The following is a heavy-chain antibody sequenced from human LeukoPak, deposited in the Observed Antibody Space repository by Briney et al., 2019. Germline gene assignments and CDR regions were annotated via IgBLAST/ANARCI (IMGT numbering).Heavy chain of an antibody. CDR1: GFTFSSNA. J-gene: IGHJ4*02. CDR3: ARVQSD. CDR2: IKQDGSEK. Sequence: GGSLRLSCAASGFTFSSNAMSWVRQAPGKGLEWVANIKQDGSEKYYVDSVKGRFTISRDNAKNSLYLQMNSLRAEDTAVYYCARVQSDWGQGTLVTVSS. V-gene: IGHV3-7*01.